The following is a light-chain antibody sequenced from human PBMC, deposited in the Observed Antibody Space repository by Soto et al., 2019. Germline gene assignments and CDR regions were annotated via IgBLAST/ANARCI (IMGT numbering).Light chain of an antibody. CDR2: DAS. Sequence: EIQITQSPSTLSASVGDRVTLTCPASPSINSRLAWYPQKPGKAPKLLIYDASSLESGVPTRFSGSGSGTEFTLTISSLQPDDFATYYCQQYNSYSWTFGQGTKVEIK. CDR1: PSINSR. V-gene: IGKV1-5*01. CDR3: QQYNSYSWT. J-gene: IGKJ1*01.